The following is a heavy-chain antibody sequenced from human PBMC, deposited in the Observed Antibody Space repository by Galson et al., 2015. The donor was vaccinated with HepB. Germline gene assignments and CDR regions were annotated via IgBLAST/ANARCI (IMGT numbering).Heavy chain of an antibody. V-gene: IGHV3-7*03. J-gene: IGHJ4*02. CDR3: ARGGRLFDY. Sequence: SLRLSCAASGFTFSVYWVSWVRQAPGKGLEWVANIKQDGSEKSYVDSVKGRFTISRDNAKNSLYLQMNSLRAEDTAVYYCARGGRLFDYWGQGTLVTVSS. CDR2: IKQDGSEK. CDR1: GFTFSVYW.